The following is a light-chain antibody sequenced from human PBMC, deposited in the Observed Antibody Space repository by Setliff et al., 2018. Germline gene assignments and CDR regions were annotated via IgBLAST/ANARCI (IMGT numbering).Light chain of an antibody. J-gene: IGLJ1*01. CDR3: QSYGISLSAPYV. CDR2: GNS. Sequence: QSALAQPPSVSGAPGQRVTISCTGSSSNIGAGYDVHWYQQLPGTAPKLLIYGNSNRPSGVPDRFSGSKSVTSASLAITGLQAEDEADYYCQSYGISLSAPYVFGTGTKVTVL. V-gene: IGLV1-40*01. CDR1: SSNIGAGYD.